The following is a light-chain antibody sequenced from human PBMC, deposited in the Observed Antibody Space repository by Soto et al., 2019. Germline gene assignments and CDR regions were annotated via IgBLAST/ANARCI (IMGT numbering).Light chain of an antibody. Sequence: DIQVTQSPSFLSASVGDRVTITCPASQGISNYLAWYQQKPGRAPKLLIYTASTLHSGVPSRFSGSGSGTEFTLTISSLQPEDFATYYCQQFNNYPRTFGQGTKLEIK. J-gene: IGKJ2*01. CDR3: QQFNNYPRT. CDR2: TAS. V-gene: IGKV1-9*01. CDR1: QGISNY.